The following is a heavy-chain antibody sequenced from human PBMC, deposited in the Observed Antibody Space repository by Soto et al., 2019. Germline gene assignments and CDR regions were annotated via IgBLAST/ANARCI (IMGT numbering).Heavy chain of an antibody. V-gene: IGHV5-51*01. J-gene: IGHJ6*02. CDR2: IYPGDSDT. CDR1: GYSFTSYW. Sequence: PGESLKISCKGSGYSFTSYWIVWVRQMPGKGLDWMGIIYPGDSDTRYSPSFQGQVTMSADKSISTVYLQWSSLKASDSAMYYCARVSGGDFDYIYYYAMDVWGQGTTVTVSS. CDR3: ARVSGGDFDYIYYYAMDV. D-gene: IGHD3-10*01.